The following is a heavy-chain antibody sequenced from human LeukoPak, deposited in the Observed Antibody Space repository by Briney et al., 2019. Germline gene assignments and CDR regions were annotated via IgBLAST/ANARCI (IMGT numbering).Heavy chain of an antibody. D-gene: IGHD1-26*01. V-gene: IGHV3-21*01. Sequence: GGSLRLSCAASGFTFSSYSMNWVRQAPGKGLEWVSSISGSSSYIYYADSVKGRFTISRDNAKNSLYLQMNSLRAEDTAVYYCARRGWELPYDIWGQGTMVTVSS. J-gene: IGHJ3*02. CDR3: ARRGWELPYDI. CDR1: GFTFSSYS. CDR2: ISGSSSYI.